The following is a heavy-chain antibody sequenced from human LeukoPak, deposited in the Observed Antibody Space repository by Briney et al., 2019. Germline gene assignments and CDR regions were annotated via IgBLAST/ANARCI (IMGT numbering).Heavy chain of an antibody. CDR2: IIPVLNIT. CDR1: GGTFSTSA. CDR3: ARDQGLTAPPPYGLDV. Sequence: SVQVSCKTSGGTFSTSAITWVRQAPGQGLEWMGRIIPVLNITTYAQRFQGRVTITADTSTSTVYMELSSLKSEETAVYYCARDQGLTAPPPYGLDVWGQGTTVIVSS. J-gene: IGHJ6*02. D-gene: IGHD5-18*01. V-gene: IGHV1-69*04.